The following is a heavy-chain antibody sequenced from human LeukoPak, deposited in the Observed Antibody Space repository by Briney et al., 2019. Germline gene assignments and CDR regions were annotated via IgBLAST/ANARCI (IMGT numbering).Heavy chain of an antibody. J-gene: IGHJ4*02. V-gene: IGHV1-18*01. CDR3: ARSYRRGIPAPGY. Sequence: ASVKVSCKASGYTFSNYGISWVRQAPGQGLEWMGWISAYNGNTNYVQKFQDRVTMTTETSTSTAYMELRSLRSDDTAIYYCARSYRRGIPAPGYWGQGTLVTVSS. CDR1: GYTFSNYG. CDR2: ISAYNGNT. D-gene: IGHD6-13*01.